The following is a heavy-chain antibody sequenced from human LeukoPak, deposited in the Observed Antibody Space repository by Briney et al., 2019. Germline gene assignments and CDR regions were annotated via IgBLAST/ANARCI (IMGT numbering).Heavy chain of an antibody. J-gene: IGHJ5*02. CDR1: GGSFSGYY. CDR3: VRETRTKNGFDP. V-gene: IGHV4-34*01. Sequence: SETLSLTCAVSGGSFSGYYWSWIRQPPGKGLEWIGEINHSGSTNYNPSLKSRVTISVDTSKNQFSLKLSSVTAADTAVYYCVRETRTKNGFDPWGQGTLVTVSS. CDR2: INHSGST. D-gene: IGHD1-14*01.